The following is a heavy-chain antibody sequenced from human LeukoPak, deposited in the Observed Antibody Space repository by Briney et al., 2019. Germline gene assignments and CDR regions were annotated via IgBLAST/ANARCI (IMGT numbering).Heavy chain of an antibody. D-gene: IGHD6-19*01. CDR2: ISYDGSDK. CDR1: GFTFSSYA. CDR3: ARSIGSGRFDY. V-gene: IGHV3-30*04. J-gene: IGHJ4*02. Sequence: GGSLRLSCAASGFTFSSYAMHWVRQAPGKGLEWVAVISYDGSDKYYADSVKGRFTISRDNSKNTLYTQMNRLRAEDTAVYYCARSIGSGRFDYWGQGTLVTVSS.